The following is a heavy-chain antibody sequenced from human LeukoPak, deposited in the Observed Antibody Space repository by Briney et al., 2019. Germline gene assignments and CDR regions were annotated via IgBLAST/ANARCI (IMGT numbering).Heavy chain of an antibody. CDR2: ISNDGRNQ. J-gene: IGHJ4*02. D-gene: IGHD6-19*01. CDR3: AKERSSGWYYFDY. V-gene: IGHV3-30*18. Sequence: PGGSLRLSCAASEFTFSSYGMHWVRQAPGEGLEWVAVISNDGRNQYYADSVRGRFTISRDNSKNTLYLQMNSLRGEDTAVYYCAKERSSGWYYFDYWGQGTLVTVSS. CDR1: EFTFSSYG.